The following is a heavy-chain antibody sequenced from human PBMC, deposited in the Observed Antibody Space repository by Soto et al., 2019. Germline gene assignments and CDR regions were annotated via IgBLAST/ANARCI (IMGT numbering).Heavy chain of an antibody. CDR1: GYTFTGYY. D-gene: IGHD3-22*01. Sequence: GASVKVSCKASGYTFTGYYMHWVRQAPGQGLEWMGWINPNSGGTNYAQKFQGWVTMTRDTSISTAYMELSRLRSDDTAVYYCARAYIHPDYYDSSGYYYRNWFDPWGQGTLVTVS. V-gene: IGHV1-2*04. CDR2: INPNSGGT. J-gene: IGHJ5*02. CDR3: ARAYIHPDYYDSSGYYYRNWFDP.